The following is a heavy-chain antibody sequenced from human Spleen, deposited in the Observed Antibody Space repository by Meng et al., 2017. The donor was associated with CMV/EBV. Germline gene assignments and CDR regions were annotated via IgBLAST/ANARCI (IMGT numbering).Heavy chain of an antibody. CDR1: GFTFSGSA. Sequence: LSLTCAASGFTFSGSAMHWVRQASGKGLEWVGRIRSKSNSYAPAYAESLKGRFTISRDDSKNTAYTHMNSLKTEDTDVYYCFLTSGSYYVNYWGQGTLVTVSS. CDR2: IRSKSNSYAP. J-gene: IGHJ4*02. V-gene: IGHV3-73*01. D-gene: IGHD1-26*01. CDR3: FLTSGSYYVNY.